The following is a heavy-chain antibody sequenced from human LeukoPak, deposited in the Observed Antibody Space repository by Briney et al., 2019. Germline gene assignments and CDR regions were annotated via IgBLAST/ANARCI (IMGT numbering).Heavy chain of an antibody. D-gene: IGHD2-2*01. CDR2: IIPIFGTA. CDR3: ANIVVVPAARGNYYYMDV. CDR1: GGTFSSYA. J-gene: IGHJ6*03. Sequence: SVKLSCKASGGTFSSYAISWVRQAPGQGLEWMGGIIPIFGTANYAQKFQGRVTITADESTSTAYMELSSLRSEDTAVYYWANIVVVPAARGNYYYMDVWGKGTTVTVSS. V-gene: IGHV1-69*13.